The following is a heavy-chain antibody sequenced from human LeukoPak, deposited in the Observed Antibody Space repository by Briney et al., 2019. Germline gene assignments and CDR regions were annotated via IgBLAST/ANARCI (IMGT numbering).Heavy chain of an antibody. CDR1: GFTFSSYE. Sequence: GGSLRLSCTASGFTFSSYEMNWVRQVPGKGLEWVSYISSSGTTIYYADSVKGRFTISRDNAKNSLYLQMNSLRAEDTADYYCARRTDGYTSNWGQRTLVTVSS. V-gene: IGHV3-48*03. D-gene: IGHD5-24*01. CDR3: ARRTDGYTSN. CDR2: ISSSGTTI. J-gene: IGHJ4*02.